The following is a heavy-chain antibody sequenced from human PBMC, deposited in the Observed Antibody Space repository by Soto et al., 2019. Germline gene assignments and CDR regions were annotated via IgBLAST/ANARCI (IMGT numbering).Heavy chain of an antibody. J-gene: IGHJ6*02. CDR2: ISSSSSYI. V-gene: IGHV3-21*01. CDR1: GFTFSSYS. D-gene: IGHD2-2*01. CDR3: ARTNGGYCSSTSCPNYYYYYGMDV. Sequence: GGSLRLSCAASGFTFSSYSMSWVRQAPGKXLEWVSSISSSSSYIYYADSLKGRFTISRDNAKNSLYLQMNSLRAEDTAVYYCARTNGGYCSSTSCPNYYYYYGMDVWGQGTTVTVSS.